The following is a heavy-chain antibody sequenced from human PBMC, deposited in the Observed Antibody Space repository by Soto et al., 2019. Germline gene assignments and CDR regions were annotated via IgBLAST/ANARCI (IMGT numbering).Heavy chain of an antibody. Sequence: SETLSLTCAVYGGSFSGYYWSWIRQPPGKGLEWIGEINHSGSTNYNPSLKSRVTISVDTSKTQFSLDLNSVTAADTAVYYCARGPSGDKVDYWGQGILVTVSS. CDR1: GGSFSGYY. CDR2: INHSGST. J-gene: IGHJ4*02. V-gene: IGHV4-34*01. D-gene: IGHD7-27*01. CDR3: ARGPSGDKVDY.